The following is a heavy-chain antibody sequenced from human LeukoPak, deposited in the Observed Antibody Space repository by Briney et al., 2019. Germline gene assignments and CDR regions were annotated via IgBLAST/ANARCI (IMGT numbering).Heavy chain of an antibody. CDR1: GFTYSSYA. CDR3: SDWLDP. CDR2: ISGSGGST. V-gene: IGHV3-23*01. J-gene: IGHJ5*02. Sequence: GGSLRLSCAASGFTYSSYAMSWLRQAPGKGLEWVSAISGSGGSTYYADSVKGRFTIARANSKNTLYLQMNSLRGEDTAVYYCSDWLDPWGQGTLVTVSS.